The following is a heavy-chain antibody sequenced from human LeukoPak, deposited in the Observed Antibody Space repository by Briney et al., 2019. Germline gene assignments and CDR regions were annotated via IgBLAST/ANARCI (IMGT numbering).Heavy chain of an antibody. V-gene: IGHV4-39*01. J-gene: IGHJ4*02. CDR3: ARLVARGMGY. CDR1: GGSISSSSYY. D-gene: IGHD2-21*01. CDR2: IYYGGST. Sequence: SETLSLTCTVSGGSISSSSYYWGWIRQPPGKGLEWIGSIYYGGSTYYNPSLKSRVTISVDTSKNQFSLKLSSVTAADTAVYYCARLVARGMGYWGQGTLVTVSS.